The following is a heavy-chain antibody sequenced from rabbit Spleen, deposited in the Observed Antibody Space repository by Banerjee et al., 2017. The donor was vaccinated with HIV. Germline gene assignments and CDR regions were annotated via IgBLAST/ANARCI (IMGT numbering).Heavy chain of an antibody. CDR3: TRDDGSGHYIDGYFNL. Sequence: QSLEESGGDMVKPGASLTLTCTASGFSFSSGYDMCWVRQAPGKGLEWIACIYAGTIGSTYSASWAKGRFTCSKTSSTTVTLQMISLTAADTATYFCTRDDGSGHYIDGYFNLWGQGTLVTVS. CDR1: GFSFSSGYD. J-gene: IGHJ4*01. CDR2: IYAGTIGST. D-gene: IGHD1-1*01. V-gene: IGHV1S40*01.